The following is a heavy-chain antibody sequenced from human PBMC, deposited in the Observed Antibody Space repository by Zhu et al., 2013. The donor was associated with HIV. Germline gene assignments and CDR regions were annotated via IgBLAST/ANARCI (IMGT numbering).Heavy chain of an antibody. CDR2: INPRNGDT. CDR1: AYTFTDYY. Sequence: QVQLVQSGAEVKKPGASVKVSCKASAYTFTDYYLHWVRQAPGQGPESMGWINPRNGDTKYAPNFQGRLTLTRDTSISTIYMVLNSLTSEDTAVYYCARDHTISYAYDVWGQGTRVSVSS. CDR3: ARDHTISYAYDV. J-gene: IGHJ3*01. V-gene: IGHV1-2*07.